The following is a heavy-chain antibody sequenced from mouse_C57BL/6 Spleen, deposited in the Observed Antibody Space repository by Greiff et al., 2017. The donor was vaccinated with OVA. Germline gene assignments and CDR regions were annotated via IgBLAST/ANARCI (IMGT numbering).Heavy chain of an antibody. CDR3: ARNDYGYAMDY. Sequence: EVQVVESGGGLVKPGGSLKLSCAASGFTFSDYGMHWVRQAPEQGLEWVAYISSGSSTTYYADTVKGRFTISRDNAKNTLFLQMTSLRSEDTAMYYCARNDYGYAMDYWGQGTSVTVSS. D-gene: IGHD2-4*01. CDR2: ISSGSSTT. V-gene: IGHV5-17*01. J-gene: IGHJ4*01. CDR1: GFTFSDYG.